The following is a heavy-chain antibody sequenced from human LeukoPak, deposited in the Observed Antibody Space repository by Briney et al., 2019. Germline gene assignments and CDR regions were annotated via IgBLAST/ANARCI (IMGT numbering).Heavy chain of an antibody. CDR1: GGSISNYY. V-gene: IGHV4-59*01. CDR3: ARGGGWYDS. J-gene: IGHJ5*01. Sequence: PSETLSLTCTVSGGSISNYYWSWIRQPPGKGLEWTGYIYYSGSTNYNPSLRSRVTISVDSSKNQFSLKLSSVTAADTAVYYCARGGGWYDSWGQGTLVTVSS. D-gene: IGHD4-23*01. CDR2: IYYSGST.